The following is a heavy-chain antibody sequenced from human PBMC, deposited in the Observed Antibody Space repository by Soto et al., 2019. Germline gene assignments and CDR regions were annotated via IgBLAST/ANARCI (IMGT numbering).Heavy chain of an antibody. D-gene: IGHD6-13*01. CDR3: ARGGGSSSWNFDS. CDR1: GFTFSNYA. Sequence: GGSLRLSCAASGFTFSNYAMTWVRQAPGKGLEWISYITSSSGAIYFVDSVKGRFTISRDNAKNSLYLQMNSLRAEDTAVYYCARGGGSSSWNFDSWGQGTRVTVSS. CDR2: ITSSSGAI. J-gene: IGHJ4*02. V-gene: IGHV3-48*01.